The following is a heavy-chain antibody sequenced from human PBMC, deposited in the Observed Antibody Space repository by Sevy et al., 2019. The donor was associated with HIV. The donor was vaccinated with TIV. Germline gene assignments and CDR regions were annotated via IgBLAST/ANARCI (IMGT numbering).Heavy chain of an antibody. CDR3: TTHYGSGSYNVFDI. D-gene: IGHD3-10*01. CDR2: IKSQTDGGTK. J-gene: IGHJ3*02. Sequence: GGSLRLSCAASGFVFNDAWMNWVHQAPGKGLEWVGRIKSQTDGGTKDYSAPVKGRFTISRDDSKNTLYLQMNSLKTEDTAVYYSTTHYGSGSYNVFDIWGQGTMVTVSS. CDR1: GFVFNDAW. V-gene: IGHV3-15*07.